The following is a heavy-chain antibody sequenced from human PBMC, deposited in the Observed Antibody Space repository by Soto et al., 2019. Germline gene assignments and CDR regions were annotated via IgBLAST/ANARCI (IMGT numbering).Heavy chain of an antibody. Sequence: EVQLVESGGGLVQPGGSLRLSCAASGFTFSSYWMSWVRQAPGKGLEWVANIKQDGSEKYYVDSVKGRFTISRDNAKNSLYLQMNSLRAEDTAVYYCARDSGYCSGGSCYYFDYWGQGTLVTVSS. CDR2: IKQDGSEK. J-gene: IGHJ4*02. CDR3: ARDSGYCSGGSCYYFDY. CDR1: GFTFSSYW. D-gene: IGHD2-15*01. V-gene: IGHV3-7*01.